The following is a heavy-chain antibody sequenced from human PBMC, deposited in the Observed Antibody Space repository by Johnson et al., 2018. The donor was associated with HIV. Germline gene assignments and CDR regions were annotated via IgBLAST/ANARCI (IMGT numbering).Heavy chain of an antibody. Sequence: EVQLVESGGGLVQRGGSLRLSCVASGFNFSSYAMSWVRQAPGKGLEWVSAISGSGGSTYYADSMKGRFTISRDNAKNSLYLQMNSLRAEDTAVYYCARDQGGNHNAFDIWGQGTMVTVSS. V-gene: IGHV3-23*04. J-gene: IGHJ3*02. CDR2: ISGSGGST. CDR1: GFNFSSYA. CDR3: ARDQGGNHNAFDI. D-gene: IGHD1-14*01.